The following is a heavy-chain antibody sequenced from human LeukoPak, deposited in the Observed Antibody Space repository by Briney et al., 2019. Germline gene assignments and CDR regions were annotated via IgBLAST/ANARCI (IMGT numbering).Heavy chain of an antibody. CDR3: ARGGVMVRGGGFDY. V-gene: IGHV4-59*01. Sequence: SETLSLTCTISGGSISSYYWSWIRQPPGKGLEWIGYIYYSGSTNYNPSLKSRVTISVDTSKNQFSLKLSSVTAADTAVYYCARGGVMVRGGGFDYWGQGTLVTVSS. CDR1: GGSISSYY. CDR2: IYYSGST. D-gene: IGHD3-10*01. J-gene: IGHJ4*02.